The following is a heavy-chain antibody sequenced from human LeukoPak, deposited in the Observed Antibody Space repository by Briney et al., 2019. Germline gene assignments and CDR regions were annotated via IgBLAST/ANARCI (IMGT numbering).Heavy chain of an antibody. J-gene: IGHJ5*02. Sequence: GASVKVSCKAYGYTFTSYGISWVRQAPGQGLEWMGWISAYNGNTNYAQKLQGRVTMTTDTSTSTAYMELRSLRSDDTAVYYCARGLEVAGLYNWFDPWGQGTLVTVSS. CDR2: ISAYNGNT. CDR3: ARGLEVAGLYNWFDP. CDR1: GYTFTSYG. V-gene: IGHV1-18*01. D-gene: IGHD6-19*01.